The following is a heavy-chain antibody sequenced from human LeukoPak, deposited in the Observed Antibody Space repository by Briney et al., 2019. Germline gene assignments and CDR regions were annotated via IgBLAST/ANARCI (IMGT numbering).Heavy chain of an antibody. D-gene: IGHD2-2*01. Sequence: PGGSLRLSCAASGFTFSSYAMNWVRQAPGKGLEWVSVISGSGDSTYYADSMKGRFAISRDSSKNTLYLQMNSLRAEDTAFYYCARVDCSNTSCSQYYFDYWGQGTLVTVSS. CDR3: ARVDCSNTSCSQYYFDY. CDR2: ISGSGDST. J-gene: IGHJ4*02. CDR1: GFTFSSYA. V-gene: IGHV3-23*01.